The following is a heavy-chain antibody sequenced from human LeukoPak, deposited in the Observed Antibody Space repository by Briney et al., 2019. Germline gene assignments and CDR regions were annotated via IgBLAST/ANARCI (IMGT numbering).Heavy chain of an antibody. CDR2: ISSSSSYT. V-gene: IGHV3-11*06. Sequence: GGSLRLSCAASGFTFSDYYMSWIRQAPGKGREWVSYISSSSSYTNYADSVKGRFTISRDNAKNSLYLQMNSLRAEDTAVYYCARGHLWFGEPILDYWGQGTLVTVSS. D-gene: IGHD3-10*01. CDR1: GFTFSDYY. CDR3: ARGHLWFGEPILDY. J-gene: IGHJ4*02.